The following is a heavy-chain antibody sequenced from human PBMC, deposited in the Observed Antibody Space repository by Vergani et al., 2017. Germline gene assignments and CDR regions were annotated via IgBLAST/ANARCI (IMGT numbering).Heavy chain of an antibody. V-gene: IGHV1-69*02. J-gene: IGHJ6*03. CDR3: TTQEDYYYYYMDV. Sequence: VQLVQSGAEVKKPGSSVKVSCKASGGTFSSYTISWVRQAPGQGLEWMGRIIPILGIANYAQKFQGRVTITADKSTSTAYMELSSLRSEDTAVYYCTTQEDYYYYYMDVWGKGTTVTVSS. CDR1: GGTFSSYT. CDR2: IIPILGIA. D-gene: IGHD4-17*01.